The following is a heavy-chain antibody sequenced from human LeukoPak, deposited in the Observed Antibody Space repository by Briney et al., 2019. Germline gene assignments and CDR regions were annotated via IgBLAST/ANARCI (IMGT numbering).Heavy chain of an antibody. J-gene: IGHJ6*02. D-gene: IGHD6-19*01. V-gene: IGHV1-18*01. Sequence: ASVKVSCKASGYTFTSYGISWVRQAPGQGVEWMGWISAYNGNTNYAQKLQGRVTMTTDTSTSTAYMELRSLRSDDTAVYYCARDSHSSGWYLTYYYYGMDVWGQGTTVTVSS. CDR1: GYTFTSYG. CDR3: ARDSHSSGWYLTYYYYGMDV. CDR2: ISAYNGNT.